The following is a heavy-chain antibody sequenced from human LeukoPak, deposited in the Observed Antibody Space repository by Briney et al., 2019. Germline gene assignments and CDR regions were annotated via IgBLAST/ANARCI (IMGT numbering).Heavy chain of an antibody. V-gene: IGHV1-2*06. J-gene: IGHJ3*01. CDR1: GYSFIDYY. Sequence: ASVKVSCKASGYSFIDYYIHWVRQAPGQGLECMGRINLNSGGTNYAQKFQGRVTMTRDTSISTACMELSRLRSDDTAVYYCARDGGVVPAAWDGFDFWGQGTMVTVSS. D-gene: IGHD2-2*01. CDR2: INLNSGGT. CDR3: ARDGGVVPAAWDGFDF.